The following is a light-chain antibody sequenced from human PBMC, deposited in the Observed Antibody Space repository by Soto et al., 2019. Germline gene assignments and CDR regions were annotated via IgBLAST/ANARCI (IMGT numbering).Light chain of an antibody. Sequence: DIQMTQSPSSLSASVGDTVTITCRASQSISNYLSWYQQIPGKAPKLLIYAASTLRSGVSSRFGGSGSGTDFTLAISSLQPEDFATYYCQQSYSTPWTFGQGTKVEIK. V-gene: IGKV1-39*01. CDR3: QQSYSTPWT. CDR1: QSISNY. CDR2: AAS. J-gene: IGKJ1*01.